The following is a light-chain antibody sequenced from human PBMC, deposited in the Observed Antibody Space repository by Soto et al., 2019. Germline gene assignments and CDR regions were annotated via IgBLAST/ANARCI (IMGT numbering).Light chain of an antibody. Sequence: QSALTQPASVSGSPGQSITISCSGTSSDVGGYNYVSWYQQHPGKAPKLMIYEVTNRPSGVSSRFSGSKSGNTASLTISGLQAEDEADYYCNSYTTSSTPLYVFGTGTKLTVL. CDR1: SSDVGGYNY. CDR3: NSYTTSSTPLYV. V-gene: IGLV2-14*01. CDR2: EVT. J-gene: IGLJ1*01.